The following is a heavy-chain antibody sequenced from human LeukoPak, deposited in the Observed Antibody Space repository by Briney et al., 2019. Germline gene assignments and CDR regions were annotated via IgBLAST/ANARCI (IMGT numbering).Heavy chain of an antibody. D-gene: IGHD3-16*01. V-gene: IGHV3-21*01. CDR2: ISSSSSYI. Sequence: PGGSLRLSCAASGFTFSSYSMNWVRQAPGKGLEWVSSISSSSSYIYYADSVKGRFTISRDNAKNSLYLQMNSLRAEDTAVYYCARDERLMITFGGVNKGAFDYWGQGTLVTVSS. J-gene: IGHJ4*02. CDR3: ARDERLMITFGGVNKGAFDY. CDR1: GFTFSSYS.